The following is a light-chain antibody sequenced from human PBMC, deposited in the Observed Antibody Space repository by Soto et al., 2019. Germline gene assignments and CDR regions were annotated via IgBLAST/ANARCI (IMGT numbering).Light chain of an antibody. CDR1: QNIDSG. V-gene: IGKV1-5*03. Sequence: DIQMTQSPSTLSASVGDRVTITCRASQNIDSGLAWYQQKPGKAPKLLIYKASTLESGVPLRFSGSGSGTEFTLTITSLQPDDFATYYLQKYNFFWTFGQGTRVEIK. CDR2: KAS. CDR3: QKYNFFWT. J-gene: IGKJ1*01.